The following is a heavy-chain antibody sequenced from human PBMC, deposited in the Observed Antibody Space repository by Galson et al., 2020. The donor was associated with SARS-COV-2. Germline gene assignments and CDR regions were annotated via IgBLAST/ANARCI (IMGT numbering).Heavy chain of an antibody. J-gene: IGHJ5*02. Sequence: ASVKVSCKVSGYTLTELSMHWVRQAPGKGLEWMGGFDPEDGETIYAQKFQGRVTMTEDTSTDTAYMELSSLRSEDTAVYYCATGAPHCSSASCHNNGFDPWGQGTLVTVSS. CDR2: FDPEDGET. CDR1: GYTLTELS. V-gene: IGHV1-24*01. CDR3: ATGAPHCSSASCHNNGFDP. D-gene: IGHD2-2*02.